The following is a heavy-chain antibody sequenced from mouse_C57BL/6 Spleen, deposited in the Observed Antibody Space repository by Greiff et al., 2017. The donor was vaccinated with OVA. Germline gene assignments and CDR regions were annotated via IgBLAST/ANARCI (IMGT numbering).Heavy chain of an antibody. J-gene: IGHJ4*01. D-gene: IGHD2-4*01. V-gene: IGHV1-42*01. Sequence: EVQLQQSGPELVKPGASVKISCKASGYSFTGYYMNWVKQSPEKSLEWIGEINPSTGGTTYNQKFKAKATLTVDKSSSTAYMQLKSLTSEDSAVYYCARSGLPYYYAMDYWGQGTSVTVSS. CDR2: INPSTGGT. CDR3: ARSGLPYYYAMDY. CDR1: GYSFTGYY.